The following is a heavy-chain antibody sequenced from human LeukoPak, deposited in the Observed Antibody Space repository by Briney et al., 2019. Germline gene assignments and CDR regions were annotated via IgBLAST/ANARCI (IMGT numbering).Heavy chain of an antibody. D-gene: IGHD3-22*01. CDR3: AKDSYYYDSSGYYTYYFDY. CDR1: GFIFSDYS. CDR2: ISSSSSSTI. Sequence: PGGSLRLSCAASGFIFSDYSMDWVRQAPGRGLEWVSYISSSSSSTIYYADSVKGRFTISRDNSKNTLYLQMNSLRAEDTAVYYCAKDSYYYDSSGYYTYYFDYWGQGTLVTVSS. J-gene: IGHJ4*02. V-gene: IGHV3-48*01.